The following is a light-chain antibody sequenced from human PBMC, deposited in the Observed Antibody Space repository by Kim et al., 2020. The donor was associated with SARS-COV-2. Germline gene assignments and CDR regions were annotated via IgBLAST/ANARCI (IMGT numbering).Light chain of an antibody. CDR3: QQPNSCPLT. CDR2: DAS. J-gene: IGKJ1*01. CDR1: QSVSTY. Sequence: EIVLTQSPVTLSLSPVERATLSCRASQSVSTYLAWYQQKPGQAPRLLIYDASTRATDIPARFSGSGSGTEFTLTISSLQSEDFAVYYCQQPNSCPLTFGHGTRWDIK. V-gene: IGKV3-15*01.